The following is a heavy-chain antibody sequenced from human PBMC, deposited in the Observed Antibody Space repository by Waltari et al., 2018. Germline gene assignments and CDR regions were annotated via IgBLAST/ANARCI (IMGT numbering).Heavy chain of an antibody. CDR1: GYSISSGYS. J-gene: IGHJ6*02. CDR2: IYHSGST. CDR3: ARERFLEWLSDYYYYYGMDV. Sequence: QVQLQESGPGLVKPSETLSLTCAVSGYSISSGYSWGWIRQHPGKGREWIGSIYHSGSTYYNPSLKSRVTISVDTSKNQFSLKLSSVTAADTAVYYCARERFLEWLSDYYYYYGMDVWGQGTTVTVSS. D-gene: IGHD3-3*01. V-gene: IGHV4-38-2*02.